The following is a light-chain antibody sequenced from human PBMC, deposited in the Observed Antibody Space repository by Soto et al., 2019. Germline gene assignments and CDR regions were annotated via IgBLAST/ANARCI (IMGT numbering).Light chain of an antibody. J-gene: IGLJ1*01. CDR1: SSDIGADNY. Sequence: QSALTQPPSASGSPGQSVTISCSGTSSDIGADNYVSWYQQHPGKAPKLVIYEVSERPSGVPDRSSGSKSGNTASLTVSGLQAEDEADYYCSSYAGSNNFDHYVFGAGTKVTVL. V-gene: IGLV2-8*01. CDR2: EVS. CDR3: SSYAGSNNFDHYV.